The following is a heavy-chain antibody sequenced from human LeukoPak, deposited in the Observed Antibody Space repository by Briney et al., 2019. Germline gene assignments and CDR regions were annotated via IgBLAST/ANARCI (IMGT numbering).Heavy chain of an antibody. J-gene: IGHJ4*02. V-gene: IGHV4-31*03. CDR1: GGSISSGGYY. Sequence: SQTLSLTCTVSGGSISSGGYYWSWIRRHPGKGLEWIGYIYYSGSTYYNPSLKIRVTISVDTSKNQFSLKLSSVTAADTAVYYCARDSNFKIDYWGQGTLVTVSS. CDR2: IYYSGST. D-gene: IGHD4/OR15-4a*01. CDR3: ARDSNFKIDY.